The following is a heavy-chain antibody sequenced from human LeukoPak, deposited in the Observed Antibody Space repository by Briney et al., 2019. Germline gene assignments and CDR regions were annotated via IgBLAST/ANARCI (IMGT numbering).Heavy chain of an antibody. CDR3: ANDPAAMQRGGFYYYMDV. CDR2: IRYDGTNK. Sequence: PGGSLRLSCAASGFSFSDYGMHWVRQAPGKGLEWVAFIRYDGTNKYFEDSVNGRFAISRDNPKNTLYLQMSSLRAEDTAVYYCANDPAAMQRGGFYYYMDVWGKGTTVSVSS. V-gene: IGHV3-30*02. D-gene: IGHD2-2*01. CDR1: GFSFSDYG. J-gene: IGHJ6*03.